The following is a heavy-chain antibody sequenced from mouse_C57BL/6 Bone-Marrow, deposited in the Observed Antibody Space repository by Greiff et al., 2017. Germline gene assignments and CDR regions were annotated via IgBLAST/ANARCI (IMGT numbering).Heavy chain of an antibody. CDR3: ARRYWNWYFDV. J-gene: IGHJ1*03. V-gene: IGHV5-15*01. Sequence: EVQLVESGGGLVQPGGSLKLSCAASGFTFSDYGMAWVRQAPRKGPEWVAFISNLAYSIYYADTVTGRFTISRENAKNTLYLEMSSLRSEDTAMYYCARRYWNWYFDVWGTGTTVTVSS. CDR1: GFTFSDYG. CDR2: ISNLAYSI. D-gene: IGHD4-1*01.